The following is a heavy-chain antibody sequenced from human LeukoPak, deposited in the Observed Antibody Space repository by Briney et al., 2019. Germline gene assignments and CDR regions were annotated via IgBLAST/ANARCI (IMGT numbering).Heavy chain of an antibody. V-gene: IGHV4-4*07. CDR1: GSSISSYY. CDR3: ARARAAAGTKWAFDI. D-gene: IGHD6-13*01. CDR2: IYTSGST. J-gene: IGHJ3*02. Sequence: SETLSLTCTVSGSSISSYYWSWIRQPAGKGLEWIGRIYTSGSTNYNPSLKSRVTMSVDTSKNQFSLKLSSVTAADTAVYYCARARAAAGTKWAFDIWGQGTMVTVSS.